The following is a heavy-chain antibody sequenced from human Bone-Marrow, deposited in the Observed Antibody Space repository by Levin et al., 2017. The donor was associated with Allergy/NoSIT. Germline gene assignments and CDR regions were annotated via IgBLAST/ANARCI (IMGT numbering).Heavy chain of an antibody. CDR1: GFTFSSYA. J-gene: IGHJ4*02. CDR2: ISGSGGST. CDR3: AKDRLKQQLGGVRICYFDY. Sequence: PGGSLRLSCAASGFTFSSYAMSWVRQAPGKGLEWVSAISGSGGSTYYADSVKGRFTISRDNSKNTLYLQMNSLRAEDTAVYYCAKDRLKQQLGGVRICYFDYWGQGTLVTVSS. V-gene: IGHV3-23*01. D-gene: IGHD6-13*01.